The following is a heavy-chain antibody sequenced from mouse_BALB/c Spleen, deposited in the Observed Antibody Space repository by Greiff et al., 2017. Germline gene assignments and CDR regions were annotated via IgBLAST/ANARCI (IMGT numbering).Heavy chain of an antibody. V-gene: IGHV5-4*02. CDR3: ARDEGLEGDAMDY. D-gene: IGHD2-10*02. J-gene: IGHJ4*01. CDR2: ISDGGSYT. CDR1: GFTFSDYY. Sequence: EVMLVESGGGLVKPGGSLKLSCAASGFTFSDYYMYWVRQTPEKRLEWVATISDGGSYTYYPDSVKGRFTISRDNAKNNLYLQMSSLKSEDTAMYYCARDEGLEGDAMDYWGQGTSVTVSS.